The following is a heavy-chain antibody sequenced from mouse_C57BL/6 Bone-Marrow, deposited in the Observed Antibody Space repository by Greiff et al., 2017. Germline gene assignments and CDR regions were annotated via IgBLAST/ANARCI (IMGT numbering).Heavy chain of an antibody. CDR3: TTEGFFDY. J-gene: IGHJ2*01. Sequence: EVQLQESGAELVRPGASVKLSCTASGFNIKDDYMHWVKQRPEQGLEWIGWIDPENGDTEYASKFQGKATITADTSSNPAYLQLSSLTSEDTAVYYCTTEGFFDYWGQGTTLTVSS. CDR1: GFNIKDDY. D-gene: IGHD3-3*01. V-gene: IGHV14-4*01. CDR2: IDPENGDT.